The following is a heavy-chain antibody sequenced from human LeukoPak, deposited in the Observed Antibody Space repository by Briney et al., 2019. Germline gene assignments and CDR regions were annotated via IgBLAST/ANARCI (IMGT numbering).Heavy chain of an antibody. CDR1: GGSISSSSYY. D-gene: IGHD6-13*01. CDR2: IYYSGST. V-gene: IGHV4-39*01. Sequence: SETLSLTCTVSGGSISSSSYYWGWIRQPPGKGLEWIGSIYYSGSTYYNPSLKSRVTISVDTSKNQFSLKLSSATAADTAVYCCARTGYSSSWYNYYYYYYMDVWGKGTTVTISS. J-gene: IGHJ6*03. CDR3: ARTGYSSSWYNYYYYYYMDV.